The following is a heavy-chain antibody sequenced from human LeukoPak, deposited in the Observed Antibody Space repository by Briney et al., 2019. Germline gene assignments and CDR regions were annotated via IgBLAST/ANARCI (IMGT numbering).Heavy chain of an antibody. CDR3: AKESGSGSYYYEFFDY. CDR1: GGSISSSNW. CDR2: IYHSGST. Sequence: PSETLSLTCAVSGGSISSSNWWSWVRQPPGKGLEWIGEIYHSGSTYYNPSLKSRVTISVDTSKNQFSLKLSSVTAADTAVYYCAKESGSGSYYYEFFDYWGQGTLVTVSS. D-gene: IGHD3-10*01. J-gene: IGHJ4*02. V-gene: IGHV4-4*02.